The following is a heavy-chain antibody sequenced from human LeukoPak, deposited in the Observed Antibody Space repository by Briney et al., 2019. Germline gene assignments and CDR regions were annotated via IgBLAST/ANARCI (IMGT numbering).Heavy chain of an antibody. J-gene: IGHJ5*02. D-gene: IGHD2-8*01. Sequence: SETLSLTCAVSGGSISSGGYSWSWIRQPLGKGLEWIGYIYQSGSTYYNPSLKSRVTISVDRSKNQFSLKLTAVTAADTAVYYCAREIGVSWFDPWGQGTLVTVSS. CDR2: IYQSGST. CDR3: AREIGVSWFDP. CDR1: GGSISSGGYS. V-gene: IGHV4-30-2*01.